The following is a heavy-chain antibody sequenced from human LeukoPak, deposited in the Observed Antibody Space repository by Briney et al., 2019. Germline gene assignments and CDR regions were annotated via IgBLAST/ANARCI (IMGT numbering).Heavy chain of an antibody. CDR3: ARVFWSGYYSDWFDP. CDR1: GYTFTSYA. Sequence: GASVKVSCKASGYTFTSYAMHWVRQAPGQRLEWMGWINAGNGNTKYSQKFQGRVTITRDTSASTAYMELSSLRSEDTAVYYCARVFWSGYYSDWFDPWGQGTLVTVSS. V-gene: IGHV1-3*01. J-gene: IGHJ5*02. D-gene: IGHD3-3*01. CDR2: INAGNGNT.